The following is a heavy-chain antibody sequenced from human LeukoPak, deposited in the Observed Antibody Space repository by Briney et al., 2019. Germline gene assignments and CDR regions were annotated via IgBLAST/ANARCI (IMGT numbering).Heavy chain of an antibody. V-gene: IGHV3-11*06. CDR2: ISNSSSYT. CDR1: GFTFSDYY. CDR3: ARDQTRSSRYYFDY. J-gene: IGHJ4*02. D-gene: IGHD2-2*01. Sequence: PGGSLRLSCAASGFTFSDYYMSWIRQAPGKGLEWVSYISNSSSYTNYADSVKGRFTISRDNAKNSLYLQMNSLRAEDTAVYYCARDQTRSSRYYFDYWGQGTLVTVSS.